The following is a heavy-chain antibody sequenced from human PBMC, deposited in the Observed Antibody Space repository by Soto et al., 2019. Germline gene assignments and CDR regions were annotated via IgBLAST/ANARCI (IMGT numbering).Heavy chain of an antibody. J-gene: IGHJ5*02. CDR3: AKDPGFEELYNWFDP. V-gene: IGHV3-23*01. CDR2: ISGSGGST. Sequence: GESLKISCAASGFTFSSYAMSWVRQAPGKGLEWVSAISGSGGSTYYADSVKGRFTISRDNSKNTLYLQMNSLRAEDTAVYYCAKDPGFEELYNWFDPWGQGTLVTVSS. D-gene: IGHD1-26*01. CDR1: GFTFSSYA.